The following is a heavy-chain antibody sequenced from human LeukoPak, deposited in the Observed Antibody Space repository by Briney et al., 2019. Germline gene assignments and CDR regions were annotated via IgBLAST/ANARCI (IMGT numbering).Heavy chain of an antibody. CDR3: AIDWYEQFTF. CDR1: GYLITKLP. V-gene: IGHV1-24*01. J-gene: IGHJ4*02. CDR2: FDPEDGET. D-gene: IGHD1-14*01. Sequence: ASVKVSCKVSGYLITKLPMHWVRQAPGKGLEYMGGFDPEDGETIYAEKFQDRVTMTEDTSTNTAFMELTSLISDDTAFYYCAIDWYEQFTFWGQGTLVTVSS.